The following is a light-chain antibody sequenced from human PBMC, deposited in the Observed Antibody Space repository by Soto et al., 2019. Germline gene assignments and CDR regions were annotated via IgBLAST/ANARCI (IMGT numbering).Light chain of an antibody. CDR1: SSDVGGYNF. V-gene: IGLV2-14*03. Sequence: QSALTQTASVSGSPGQSITMSCTGTSSDVGGYNFVSWYQQHPGKAPKLIVHEVANRLSGVSGRFSGSKSGNTAFLTISGLQAEHEADYYCCSHSSSITWMFGGGTKLTVL. CDR3: CSHSSSITWM. CDR2: EVA. J-gene: IGLJ3*02.